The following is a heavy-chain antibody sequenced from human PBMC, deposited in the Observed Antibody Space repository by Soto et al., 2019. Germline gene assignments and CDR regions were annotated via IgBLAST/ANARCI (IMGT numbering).Heavy chain of an antibody. CDR3: ARAQSMDTAMVMPPYYFDY. D-gene: IGHD5-18*01. J-gene: IGHJ4*02. V-gene: IGHV4-31*03. CDR2: IYYSGST. CDR1: GGSISSGGYY. Sequence: QVQLQESGPGLVKPSQTLSLTCTVSGGSISSGGYYWSWIRQHPGKGREWIGYIYYSGSTYYNPSLKSRVTISVDTSKNQFSLKLSSVTAADTAVYYCARAQSMDTAMVMPPYYFDYWGQGTLVTVSS.